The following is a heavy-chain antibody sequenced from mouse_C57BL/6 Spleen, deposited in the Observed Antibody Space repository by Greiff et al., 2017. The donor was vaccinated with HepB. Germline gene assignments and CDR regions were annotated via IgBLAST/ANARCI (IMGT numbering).Heavy chain of an antibody. V-gene: IGHV1-64*01. Sequence: VQLQQSGAELVKPGASVKLSCKASGYTFTSYWMHWVKQRPGQGLEWIGMIHPNSGSTNYNEKFKSKATLTVDKSSSTAYMQLSSLTSEDSAVYYCARNYYGSSPWYFDVWGTGTTVTVSS. CDR1: GYTFTSYW. CDR2: IHPNSGST. J-gene: IGHJ1*03. CDR3: ARNYYGSSPWYFDV. D-gene: IGHD1-1*01.